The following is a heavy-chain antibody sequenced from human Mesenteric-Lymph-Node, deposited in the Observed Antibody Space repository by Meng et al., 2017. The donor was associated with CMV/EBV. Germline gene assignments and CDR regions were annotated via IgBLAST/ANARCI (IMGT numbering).Heavy chain of an antibody. CDR1: RFIFRSHA. V-gene: IGHV3-7*01. Sequence: GESLKISCAASRFIFRSHAMHWGRQAPGKGLEWVASMNQDGSEKYYGDSMKGRFTISRDNAKNSLYLQLNSLRAEDTAVYYCARDPIRGNWIPAAHDYWGQGTLVTVSS. CDR3: ARDPIRGNWIPAAHDY. CDR2: MNQDGSEK. J-gene: IGHJ4*02. D-gene: IGHD6-13*01.